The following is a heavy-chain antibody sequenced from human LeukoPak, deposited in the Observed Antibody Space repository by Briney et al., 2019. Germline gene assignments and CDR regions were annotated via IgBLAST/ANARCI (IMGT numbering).Heavy chain of an antibody. D-gene: IGHD3-10*01. CDR1: GFTFSNYA. V-gene: IGHV3-23*01. CDR2: ISGSGGGT. CDR3: AKPPYYGSGKPYYYYYMDV. J-gene: IGHJ6*03. Sequence: PGGSLRLSCAASGFTFSNYAMTGVRQAPGKGLEWVSAISGSGGGTYFADSVKGRFTISRDNSKNTLYLQMNSLRAEDTAVYYCAKPPYYGSGKPYYYYYMDVRGKGTTVTVSS.